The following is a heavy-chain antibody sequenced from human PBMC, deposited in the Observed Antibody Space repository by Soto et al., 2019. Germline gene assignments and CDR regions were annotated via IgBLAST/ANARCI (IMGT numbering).Heavy chain of an antibody. CDR2: INQSGST. CDR1: GGSFSDYY. CDR3: VCSSSDYFYGMDV. J-gene: IGHJ6*02. V-gene: IGHV4-34*01. D-gene: IGHD6-6*01. Sequence: SETLSLTCAVYGGSFSDYYWTWIRQPPGKGLEWIGEINQSGSTNYRPSLRSRVTMSVDTSKTQFFLKMSSVTAADTAVYYCVCSSSDYFYGMDVWGQGTTVTVSS.